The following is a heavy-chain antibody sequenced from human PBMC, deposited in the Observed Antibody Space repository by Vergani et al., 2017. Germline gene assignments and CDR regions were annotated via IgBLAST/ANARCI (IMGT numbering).Heavy chain of an antibody. CDR3: ARDSPRVVPAAIFYYYYGMDV. CDR2: IRNKANDYTT. J-gene: IGHJ6*02. Sequence: EVQVVESGGGLVQPGGSLRLSCAASGFIFSDHYMDWVRQAPGKGLEWVGRIRNKANDYTTQYAASVKGRFTISRDNAKNSLYLQMNSLRAEDTAVYYCARDSPRVVPAAIFYYYYGMDVWGQGTTVTVSS. D-gene: IGHD2-2*01. CDR1: GFIFSDHY. V-gene: IGHV3-72*01.